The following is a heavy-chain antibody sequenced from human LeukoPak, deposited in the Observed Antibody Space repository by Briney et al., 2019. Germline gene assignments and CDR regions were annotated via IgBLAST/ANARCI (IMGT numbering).Heavy chain of an antibody. Sequence: GRSLRLSCAASGFTVSSYEMNWVRQAPGKGLEWVSYISSSGSTIYYADSVKGRFTISRDNAKNSLYLQMNSLRAEDTAVYYCARDGGYGSGSALWGQGTLITVSS. J-gene: IGHJ4*02. V-gene: IGHV3-48*03. D-gene: IGHD3-10*01. CDR3: ARDGGYGSGSAL. CDR1: GFTVSSYE. CDR2: ISSSGSTI.